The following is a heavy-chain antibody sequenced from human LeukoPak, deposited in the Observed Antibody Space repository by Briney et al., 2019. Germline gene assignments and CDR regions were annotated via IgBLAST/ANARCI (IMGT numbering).Heavy chain of an antibody. Sequence: GGSLRLSCAASGFTFSSYGMHWARQAPGKGLEWVAFIRYDGSNKYYADSVKGRFTISRDNSKNTLYLQMNSLRAEDTAVYYCAKDWEGYCSSTSCSPDWGQGTLVTVSS. CDR3: AKDWEGYCSSTSCSPD. V-gene: IGHV3-30*02. J-gene: IGHJ4*02. D-gene: IGHD2-2*01. CDR1: GFTFSSYG. CDR2: IRYDGSNK.